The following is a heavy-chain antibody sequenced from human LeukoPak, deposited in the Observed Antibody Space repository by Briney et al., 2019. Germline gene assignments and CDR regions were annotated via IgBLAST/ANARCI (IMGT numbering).Heavy chain of an antibody. J-gene: IGHJ4*02. CDR3: ARIGTHVGQTDY. Sequence: PGGSLRLSCAASGFIFSNHEMYWVRQAPGKGLEWLSYISSSGHMIYYADSVKGRFTVSRDNAKNSLYLQMNPLRDEDTAVYYCARIGTHVGQTDYWGQGTLVIVSS. CDR2: ISSSGHMI. CDR1: GFIFSNHE. V-gene: IGHV3-48*03. D-gene: IGHD1-26*01.